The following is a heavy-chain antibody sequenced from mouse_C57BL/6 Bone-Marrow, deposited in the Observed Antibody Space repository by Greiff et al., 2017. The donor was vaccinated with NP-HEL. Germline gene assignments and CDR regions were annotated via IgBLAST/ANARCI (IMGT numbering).Heavy chain of an antibody. Sequence: VQLQQPGAELVKPGASVKLSCKASGYTFTSYWMHWVKQRPGRGLEWIGRIDPTSGGTKYNEKFKGKSTLTVAKSSSPAYLQLSSLTSEDSSVYDCAREHYGSSLSFAYWGQGTLVTVSA. D-gene: IGHD1-1*01. V-gene: IGHV1-62-3*01. J-gene: IGHJ3*01. CDR1: GYTFTSYW. CDR3: AREHYGSSLSFAY. CDR2: IDPTSGGT.